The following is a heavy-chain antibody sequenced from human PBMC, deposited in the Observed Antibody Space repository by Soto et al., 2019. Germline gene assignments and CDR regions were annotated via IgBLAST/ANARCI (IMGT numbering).Heavy chain of an antibody. CDR2: ISGSGGST. V-gene: IGHV3-23*01. J-gene: IGHJ4*02. CDR1: GFTFSSYA. CDR3: ASFKGYYFDY. Sequence: GSLRLSCAASGFTFSSYAMSWVRQAPGKRLEWVSAISGSGGSTYYADSVKGRFTISRDNSKNTLYLQMNSLRAEDTAVYYCASFKGYYFDYWGQGTLVTVSS. D-gene: IGHD3-16*01.